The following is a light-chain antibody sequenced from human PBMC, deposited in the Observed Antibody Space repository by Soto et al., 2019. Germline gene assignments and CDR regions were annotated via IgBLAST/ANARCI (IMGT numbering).Light chain of an antibody. V-gene: IGKV3-15*01. J-gene: IGKJ1*01. Sequence: EIVMTQSPATLSVSPGESATLSCRASQNIRSHLAWYQLRPGQAPRLLIYASSTRATGIPARFSGSGSGTEFTLTISSLQSEDFALYFCQQYNVWPGWTFGQGTEVGVK. CDR2: ASS. CDR1: QNIRSH. CDR3: QQYNVWPGWT.